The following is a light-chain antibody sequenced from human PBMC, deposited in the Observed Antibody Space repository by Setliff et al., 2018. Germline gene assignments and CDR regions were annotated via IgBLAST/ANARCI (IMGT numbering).Light chain of an antibody. J-gene: IGLJ2*01. CDR3: CSYAGSNNLV. CDR1: SGDVGGYNY. V-gene: IGLV2-11*01. CDR2: DVT. Sequence: QSALTQPRSVSGSPGQSVTISCTGTSGDVGGYNYVSWYQQHPGKAPKLMISDVTQRPSGVPDRFSGSKSGNTASLTISGLQAEDEADYYCCSYAGSNNLVFGGGTKVTVL.